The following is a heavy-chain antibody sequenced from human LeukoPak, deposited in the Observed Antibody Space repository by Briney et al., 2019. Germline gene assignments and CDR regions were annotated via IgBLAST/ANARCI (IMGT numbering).Heavy chain of an antibody. D-gene: IGHD6-19*01. CDR1: VYTFTGYY. J-gene: IGHJ5*02. CDR2: INPNSGGT. Sequence: ASVKVSCKASVYTFTGYYMHWVRQAPGQGLEWMGWINPNSGGTNYAQKFQGRVTMHRDTPISTAYMEVSTLRSDDTAVYYCARDWGFSGLYYFWFDPWGQGTLVTVSS. V-gene: IGHV1-2*02. CDR3: ARDWGFSGLYYFWFDP.